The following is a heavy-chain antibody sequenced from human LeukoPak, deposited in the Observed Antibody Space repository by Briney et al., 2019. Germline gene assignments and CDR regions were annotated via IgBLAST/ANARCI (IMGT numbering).Heavy chain of an antibody. V-gene: IGHV1-69*13. Sequence: GASVNVSCKASGGTFSSYAISWVRQAPGQGLEWMGGIIPIFGTANYAQKFQGRVTITADESTSTAYMELSSLRSEDTAVYYCARDRGGGIMITFGGVLYGMDVWGQGTTVTVSS. CDR2: IIPIFGTA. D-gene: IGHD3-16*01. CDR1: GGTFSSYA. J-gene: IGHJ6*02. CDR3: ARDRGGGIMITFGGVLYGMDV.